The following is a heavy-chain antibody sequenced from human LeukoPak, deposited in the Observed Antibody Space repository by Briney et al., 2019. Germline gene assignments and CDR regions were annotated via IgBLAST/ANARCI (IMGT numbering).Heavy chain of an antibody. D-gene: IGHD3-22*01. CDR3: AREGVYYYDSSGYTW. Sequence: GRSLRLSCAASGFTFSSYWMSWVRQAPGKGLEWVANIKQDGSEKYYVDSVKGRFTISRDNAKNSLYLQMNSLRAEDTAVYYCAREGVYYYDSSGYTWWGQGTLVTVSS. V-gene: IGHV3-7*01. CDR1: GFTFSSYW. CDR2: IKQDGSEK. J-gene: IGHJ4*02.